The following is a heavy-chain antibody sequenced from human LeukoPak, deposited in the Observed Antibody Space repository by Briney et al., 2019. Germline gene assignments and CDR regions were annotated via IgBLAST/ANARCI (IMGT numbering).Heavy chain of an antibody. V-gene: IGHV1-46*01. CDR2: INPSGGST. D-gene: IGHD7-27*01. CDR3: ARDEDWGDYYYGMDV. Sequence: ASVKVSCKVSGYTLTELSMHWVRQAPGQGLEWMGIINPSGGSTSYAQKFQGRVTMTRDTSTSTVYMELSSLRSEDTAVYYCARDEDWGDYYYGMDVWGQGTTVTVSS. CDR1: GYTLTELS. J-gene: IGHJ6*02.